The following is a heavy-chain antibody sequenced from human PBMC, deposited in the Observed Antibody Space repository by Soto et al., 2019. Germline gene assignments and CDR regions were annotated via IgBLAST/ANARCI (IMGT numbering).Heavy chain of an antibody. CDR1: GGTFSSYA. V-gene: IGHV1-69*13. CDR2: IIPIFGTA. CDR3: ARRRGRENWFDP. D-gene: IGHD3-16*01. Sequence: ASVKVSCKASGGTFSSYAISWVRQAPGQGLEWMGGIIPIFGTANYAQKFQGRVTITADESTSTAYMELSSLRSEDTAVYYCARRRGRENWFDPWGQGTLVTVSS. J-gene: IGHJ5*02.